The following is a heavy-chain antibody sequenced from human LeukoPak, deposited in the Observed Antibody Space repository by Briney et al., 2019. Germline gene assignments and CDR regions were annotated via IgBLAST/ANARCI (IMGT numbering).Heavy chain of an antibody. D-gene: IGHD6-19*01. CDR3: ARGQYSSGWYYFDY. CDR1: AFTFNSYT. Sequence: GGSLRLSCAASAFTFNSYTMSWVRQAPGKGLEWVSVIYSGGSTYYADSVKGRFTISRDNSKNTLYLQMNSLRAEDTAVYYCARGQYSSGWYYFDYWGQGTLVTVSS. J-gene: IGHJ4*02. V-gene: IGHV3-66*01. CDR2: IYSGGST.